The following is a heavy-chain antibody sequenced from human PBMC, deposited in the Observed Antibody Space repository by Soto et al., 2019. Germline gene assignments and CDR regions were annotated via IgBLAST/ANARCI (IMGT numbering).Heavy chain of an antibody. D-gene: IGHD1-1*01. J-gene: IGHJ6*02. CDR3: ARDFDDTTGKYYYAMDV. CDR1: GGSIRSNY. V-gene: IGHV4-59*01. Sequence: PSETLSLTCTVSGGSIRSNYWSWIRQPPGKGLEWIGYIYYTGSTNYNPSLKSRVTISVDTSKKQFSLKLSSVTAADTAVYYCARDFDDTTGKYYYAMDVWCQGTTVTVSS. CDR2: IYYTGST.